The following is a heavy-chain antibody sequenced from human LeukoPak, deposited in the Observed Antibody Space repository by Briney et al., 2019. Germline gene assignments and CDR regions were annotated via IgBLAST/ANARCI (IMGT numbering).Heavy chain of an antibody. Sequence: SETLSLTCTVSGGSISSHYWSWIRQPPGKGLEWIGYIYYSGSTNYNPSLKSRVTISVDTSKNQFSLKLSSVTAADTAVYYCARGYSSRWYYYYYYMDVWGKGTTVTVSS. D-gene: IGHD6-13*01. CDR1: GGSISSHY. V-gene: IGHV4-59*11. J-gene: IGHJ6*03. CDR3: ARGYSSRWYYYYYYMDV. CDR2: IYYSGST.